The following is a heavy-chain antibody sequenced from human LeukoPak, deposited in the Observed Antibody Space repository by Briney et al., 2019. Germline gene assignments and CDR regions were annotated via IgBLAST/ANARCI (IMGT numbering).Heavy chain of an antibody. Sequence: PGGSLRLSCAASGFTVSSNYMSWVRQAPGKGLEWVSVIYSGGSTYCADSVKGRFTISRDNSKNTLYLQMNSLRAEDTAVYYCARDRYCSGGSCLDAFDIWGQGTMVTVSS. CDR1: GFTVSSNY. CDR3: ARDRYCSGGSCLDAFDI. CDR2: IYSGGST. J-gene: IGHJ3*02. D-gene: IGHD2-15*01. V-gene: IGHV3-53*01.